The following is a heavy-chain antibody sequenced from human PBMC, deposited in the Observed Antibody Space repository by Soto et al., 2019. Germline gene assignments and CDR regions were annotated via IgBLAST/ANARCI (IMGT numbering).Heavy chain of an antibody. CDR2: INHSGST. CDR3: ARQLTIFGVVIPKGDYYYYGMDV. V-gene: IGHV4-34*01. Sequence: SETLSLTCAVYGGSFSGYYWSWIRQPPGKGLEWIGEINHSGSTNYNPSLKSRVTISVDASKNQFSLKLSSVTAADTAVYYCARQLTIFGVVIPKGDYYYYGMDVWGQGTTVTVSS. D-gene: IGHD3-3*01. CDR1: GGSFSGYY. J-gene: IGHJ6*02.